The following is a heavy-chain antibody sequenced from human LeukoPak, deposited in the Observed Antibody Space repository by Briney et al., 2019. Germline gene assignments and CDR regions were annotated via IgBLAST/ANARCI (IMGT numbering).Heavy chain of an antibody. CDR3: AKSQHQVGATDY. Sequence: PGGSLRLSCAASGFTFSSYWMPWVRQAPGKGLVWVSRINSDGSSTSYADSVKGRFTISRDNAKNTLYLQMNSLRAEDTAVYYCAKSQHQVGATDYWGQGTLVTVSS. CDR1: GFTFSSYW. V-gene: IGHV3-74*01. CDR2: INSDGSST. J-gene: IGHJ4*02. D-gene: IGHD1-26*01.